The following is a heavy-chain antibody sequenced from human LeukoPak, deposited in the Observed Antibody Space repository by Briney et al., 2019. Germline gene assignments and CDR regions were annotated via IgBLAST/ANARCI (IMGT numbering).Heavy chain of an antibody. CDR2: VNPNSGGT. V-gene: IGHV1-2*04. CDR1: GYTFTGYY. Sequence: ASVKVSCKASGYTFTGYYMHWVRQAPGQGLEWMGWVNPNSGGTNYAQKFQGWVTMTRDTSISTAYMELSRLRSDDTAVYYCARDLLGESNAFDPWGQGTLVTVSS. J-gene: IGHJ5*02. CDR3: ARDLLGESNAFDP. D-gene: IGHD3-16*01.